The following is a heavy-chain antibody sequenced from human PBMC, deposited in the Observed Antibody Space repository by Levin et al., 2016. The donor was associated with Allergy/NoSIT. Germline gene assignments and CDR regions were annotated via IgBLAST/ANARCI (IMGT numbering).Heavy chain of an antibody. J-gene: IGHJ1*01. Sequence: WIRQPPGKALEWLAHIFSNDEKSYSTSLKSRLTISKDTSKSQVVLTMTNMDPVDTATYYCARIDENYYDSSGYYYNAEYFQHWGQGTLVTVSS. D-gene: IGHD3-22*01. CDR3: ARIDENYYDSSGYYYNAEYFQH. CDR2: IFSNDEK. V-gene: IGHV2-26*01.